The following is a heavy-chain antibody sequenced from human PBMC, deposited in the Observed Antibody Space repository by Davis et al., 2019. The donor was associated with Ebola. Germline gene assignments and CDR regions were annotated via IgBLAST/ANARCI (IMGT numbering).Heavy chain of an antibody. Sequence: SETLSLTCSVSGGSVKSHYWSWIRQPPGKGLEWIGYIYYSGSTNYNPSLKSRVTISVDTSTNQFSLKLSSVTAADTAVYYCARVVTAINWFDPWGQGTLVTVSS. V-gene: IGHV4-59*02. CDR3: ARVVTAINWFDP. CDR2: IYYSGST. D-gene: IGHD2-21*02. J-gene: IGHJ5*02. CDR1: GGSVKSHY.